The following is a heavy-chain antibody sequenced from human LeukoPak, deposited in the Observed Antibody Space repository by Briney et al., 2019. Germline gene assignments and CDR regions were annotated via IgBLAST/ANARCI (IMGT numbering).Heavy chain of an antibody. J-gene: IGHJ4*02. V-gene: IGHV3-73*01. CDR2: IRDKVNSYAT. Sequence: GGSLKLSCAASGFTFSGSAMHWVRQTSGKGLEWVGRIRDKVNSYATTYAASVKGRFTISRDDSKNTAYLQMNSLRAEDTAVYYCARGEIVGTDYFDYWGQGTLVTVSS. CDR1: GFTFSGSA. CDR3: ARGEIVGTDYFDY. D-gene: IGHD2/OR15-2a*01.